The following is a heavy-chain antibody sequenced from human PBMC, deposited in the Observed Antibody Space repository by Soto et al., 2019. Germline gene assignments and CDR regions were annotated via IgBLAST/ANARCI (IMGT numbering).Heavy chain of an antibody. D-gene: IGHD3-3*01. CDR2: ISWNSGDI. V-gene: IGHV3-9*01. CDR1: GFTFDDYA. J-gene: IGHJ4*02. Sequence: PGGSLRLSCAASGFTFDDYAMHWVRQAPGKGLEWVSGISWNSGDIGYADSVKGRFTISRDNAKNSLYLQMNNLRPEDTALYYCAKGSAHLLRYYLDYWGRGTLVTVSS. CDR3: AKGSAHLLRYYLDY.